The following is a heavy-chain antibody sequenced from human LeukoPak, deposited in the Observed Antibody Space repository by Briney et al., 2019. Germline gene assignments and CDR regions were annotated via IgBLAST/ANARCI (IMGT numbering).Heavy chain of an antibody. CDR2: ISGSGGST. Sequence: PGGSLRLSCAASGFTFSSYAMTWVRQAPGKGLEWVSDISGSGGSTYYADSVKGRFAISRDNSKNTLYLQMNSLRAEDTAVYYCAKLGRWSPPYHFDYWGQGTLVTVSS. CDR1: GFTFSSYA. CDR3: AKLGRWSPPYHFDY. V-gene: IGHV3-23*01. J-gene: IGHJ4*02. D-gene: IGHD4-23*01.